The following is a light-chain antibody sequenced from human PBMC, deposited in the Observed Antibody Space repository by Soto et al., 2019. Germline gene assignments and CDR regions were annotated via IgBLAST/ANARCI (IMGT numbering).Light chain of an antibody. CDR2: DAS. CDR3: QQYNKWPRT. V-gene: IGKV3-15*01. J-gene: IGKJ1*01. Sequence: EVGIMQSPVTLSLSPGDRATVSCGASQTVVTHLAWFQQKPGQPPRLLIYDASATATGIPARFSGSGSGTEFTLTISSLQSEDFAVYYCQQYNKWPRTFGQGTKVE. CDR1: QTVVTH.